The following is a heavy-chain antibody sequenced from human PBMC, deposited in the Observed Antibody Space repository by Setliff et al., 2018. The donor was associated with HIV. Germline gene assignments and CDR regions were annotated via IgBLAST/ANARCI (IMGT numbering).Heavy chain of an antibody. J-gene: IGHJ6*02. CDR3: ARRSIVGSTRGYYYYALDV. V-gene: IGHV4-4*08. Sequence: KTSETLSLTCTVSGGSISSYYRSWIRQPPGKGLEWPGYIYISGTTNYNPSLKGRVTMFLDTSKNQFSLKLTSVTAADTAVYYCARRSIVGSTRGYYYYALDVWGQGTTVTVSS. CDR1: GGSISSYY. CDR2: IYISGTT. D-gene: IGHD1-26*01.